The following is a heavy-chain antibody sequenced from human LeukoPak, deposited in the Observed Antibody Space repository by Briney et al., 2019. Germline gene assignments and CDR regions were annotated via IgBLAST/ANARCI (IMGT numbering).Heavy chain of an antibody. CDR2: IYYSGST. D-gene: IGHD5-24*01. CDR3: ARDREHDTVDY. J-gene: IGHJ4*02. V-gene: IGHV4-39*07. CDR1: GGSISNYY. Sequence: SETLSLTCTVSGGSISNYYWGWIRQPPGKGLEWIGSIYYSGSTYYNPSLKSRVTISVDTSKNQFSLKLSSVTAADTAVHYCARDREHDTVDYWGQGTLVTVSS.